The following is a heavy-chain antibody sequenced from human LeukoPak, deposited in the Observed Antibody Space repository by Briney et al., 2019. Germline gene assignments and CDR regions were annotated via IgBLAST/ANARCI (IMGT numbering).Heavy chain of an antibody. CDR2: ISGSDGST. CDR1: AFTFSNYA. CDR3: AKEMGYQLRPKPFDY. Sequence: GGSLRLSCAASAFTFSNYAMSWVRQAPGKGLEWVSGISGSDGSTYYADSVKGRFSISRDNSKNTMYLQMNSLRAEDTAVYYCAKEMGYQLRPKPFDYWGQGTLVTVSS. J-gene: IGHJ4*02. V-gene: IGHV3-23*01. D-gene: IGHD2-2*01.